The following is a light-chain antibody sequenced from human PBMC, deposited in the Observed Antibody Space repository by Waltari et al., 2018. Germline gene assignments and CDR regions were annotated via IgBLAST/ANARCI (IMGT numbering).Light chain of an antibody. J-gene: IGKJ1*01. V-gene: IGKV4-1*01. Sequence: YTSHKKDTLPWYQQKPGQPPKRLIVWVSTRESGGPFRFGGSGSGTDFTLTISSLQAEDRALYYYHKYYSIPRTCGQGTKVEIK. CDR1: YTSHKKDT. CDR3: HKYYSIPRT. CDR2: WVS.